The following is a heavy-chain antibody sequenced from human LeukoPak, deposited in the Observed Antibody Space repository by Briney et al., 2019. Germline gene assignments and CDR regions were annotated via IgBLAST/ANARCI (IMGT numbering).Heavy chain of an antibody. CDR1: GGSISSGNW. Sequence: PSGTLSLTCAVSGGSISSGNWWSWVRQPPGKGLXXIGEIYHSGSTNYNPSLKGRVTISVDKSKNQFSLRLSSVTAADTAVYYCARDPGVQGSDYWGQGTLVTVSS. D-gene: IGHD3-10*01. CDR2: IYHSGST. V-gene: IGHV4-4*02. J-gene: IGHJ4*02. CDR3: ARDPGVQGSDY.